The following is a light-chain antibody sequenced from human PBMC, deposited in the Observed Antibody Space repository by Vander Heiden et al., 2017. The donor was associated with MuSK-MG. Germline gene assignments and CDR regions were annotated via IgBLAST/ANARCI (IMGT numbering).Light chain of an antibody. CDR1: QSVNTH. V-gene: IGKV3-15*01. CDR2: DAS. J-gene: IGKJ4*01. CDR3: QQDNNWPLT. Sequence: EKVMTQSPATLSVSPGERATLSCRASQSVNTHLAWYQQKPGQAPRLLIYDASTRATGISARFSGSGSGTEFTLTISSLQSEDFAVYYCQQDNNWPLTFGGGTKVEIK.